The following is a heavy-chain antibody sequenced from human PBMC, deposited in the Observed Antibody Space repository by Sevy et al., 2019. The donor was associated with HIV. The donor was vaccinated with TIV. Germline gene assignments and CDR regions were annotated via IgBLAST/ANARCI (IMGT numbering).Heavy chain of an antibody. CDR3: TTEDIVVVPAAIV. Sequence: GESLKISCAASGFTFSNAWMSWVRQAPGKGLEWVGRIKSKTDGGTTDYAAPVKGRFTISRDDSKNTLYLQMNSLKTEDTAVYYCTTEDIVVVPAAIVWGQGTLVTVSS. V-gene: IGHV3-15*01. D-gene: IGHD2-2*01. J-gene: IGHJ4*02. CDR2: IKSKTDGGTT. CDR1: GFTFSNAW.